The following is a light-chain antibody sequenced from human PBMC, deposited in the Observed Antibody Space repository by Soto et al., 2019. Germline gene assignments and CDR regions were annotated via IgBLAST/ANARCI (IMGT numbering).Light chain of an antibody. CDR2: GAS. CDR1: QSVGSN. V-gene: IGKV3-15*01. CDR3: HQYNNWPFT. J-gene: IGKJ1*01. Sequence: EIVMMQSPATLSVSPGERATLSCRASQSVGSNLAWYQQKPGQAPSLLIYGASTRATGIPARFSGSGSGTEFTLTISSLQSEDFAVYYCHQYNNWPFTSGQGTKVEI.